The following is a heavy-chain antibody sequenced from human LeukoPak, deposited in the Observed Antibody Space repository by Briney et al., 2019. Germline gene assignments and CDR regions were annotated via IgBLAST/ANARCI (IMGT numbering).Heavy chain of an antibody. CDR1: GGSFSSYA. J-gene: IGHJ6*02. D-gene: IGHD5-12*01. CDR3: AGGLRRPKADYYGMDV. V-gene: IGHV1-69*04. CDR2: IIPILGIA. Sequence: GASVKVSCKASGGSFSSYAISWVRQAPGQGLEWMGRIIPILGIANYAQKFQGRVTITADKSTSKAYLELSSLRSEDTAVYYCAGGLRRPKADYYGMDVWGQGTTVTVSS.